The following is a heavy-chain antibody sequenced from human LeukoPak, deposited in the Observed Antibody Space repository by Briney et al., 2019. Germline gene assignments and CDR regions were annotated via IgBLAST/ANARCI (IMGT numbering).Heavy chain of an antibody. CDR3: ARAMGASTSDY. V-gene: IGHV4-61*01. CDR2: IYYSGST. J-gene: IGHJ4*02. D-gene: IGHD1-26*01. Sequence: PSETLSLTCTVSGGSVSSGSYYWSWIRQPPGKGPEWIGYIYYSGSTNYNPSLKSRVTISVDTSKNQFSLKLSSVTAADTAVYYCARAMGASTSDYWGQGTLVTVSS. CDR1: GGSVSSGSYY.